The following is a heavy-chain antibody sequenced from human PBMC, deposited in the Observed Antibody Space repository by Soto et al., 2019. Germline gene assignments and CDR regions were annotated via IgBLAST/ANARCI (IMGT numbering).Heavy chain of an antibody. V-gene: IGHV4-59*12. J-gene: IGHJ3*02. D-gene: IGHD1-26*01. Sequence: QVQLQASGPGLVKPSATLSLTCTVSGGSISTYYWSWIRQPPGKGLEWIGYIYYRGSTNYKPSLKSRVTITLDTSKNHFSLKVSTVTAADTAVYYCSRAWWELHDAFDIWGQGTMVTVSS. CDR2: IYYRGST. CDR3: SRAWWELHDAFDI. CDR1: GGSISTYY.